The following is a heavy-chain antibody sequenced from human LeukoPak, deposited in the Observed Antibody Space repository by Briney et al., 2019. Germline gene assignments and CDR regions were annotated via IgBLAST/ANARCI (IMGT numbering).Heavy chain of an antibody. D-gene: IGHD1-26*01. CDR1: GFTFNTYG. Sequence: GGSLRLSCAASGFTFNTYGMSWVRQAPGKGLEWVSGISGSGGATYYADSVKGRFTISRDNSKNTLYLQMNSLRAEDTAVYYCAKGEWELLGGYYFDYWGQGTLVTVSS. J-gene: IGHJ4*02. CDR3: AKGEWELLGGYYFDY. V-gene: IGHV3-23*01. CDR2: ISGSGGAT.